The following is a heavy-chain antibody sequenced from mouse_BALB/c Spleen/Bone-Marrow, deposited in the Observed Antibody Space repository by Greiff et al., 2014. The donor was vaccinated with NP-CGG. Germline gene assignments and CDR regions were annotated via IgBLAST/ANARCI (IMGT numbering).Heavy chain of an antibody. CDR2: IHPNSGNT. V-gene: IGHV1S130*01. Sequence: QVQLQQSGSVLVRPGASVKLSCKASGYTFTSSWMHWAEQRPGQGLEWIGEIHPNSGNTNYNEKFKGKATLTVDTSSSTAYVDLSSLTSEDSAVYYCARYWSGFAYWGQGTLVTVSA. CDR1: GYTFTSSW. CDR3: ARYWSGFAY. J-gene: IGHJ3*01. D-gene: IGHD4-1*01.